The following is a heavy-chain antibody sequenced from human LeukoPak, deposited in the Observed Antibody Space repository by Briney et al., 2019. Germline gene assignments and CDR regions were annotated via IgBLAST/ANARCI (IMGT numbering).Heavy chain of an antibody. CDR2: IWYDGSSK. D-gene: IGHD2-21*02. Sequence: GRSLRLSCSASGFTFSNYGMHWVRQAPGKGLEWMAVIWYDGSSKYYGDSVKGRFTISRDNSKNTLYLQMNSLRAEDTAMYYCAKDDCGGDCYLGYWGQGTLVTVSS. CDR1: GFTFSNYG. CDR3: AKDDCGGDCYLGY. V-gene: IGHV3-33*06. J-gene: IGHJ4*02.